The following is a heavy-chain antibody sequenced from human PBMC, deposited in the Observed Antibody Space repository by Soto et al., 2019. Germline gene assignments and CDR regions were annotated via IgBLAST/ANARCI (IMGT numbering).Heavy chain of an antibody. Sequence: QVQLVQSGAEVKKPGASVKVSCKASGYTFTSYGISWVRQAPGQGLEWMGWISAYNGNTHYAQKLQGRVTMTTDTSTRTAYMERRSLRSDDTAVYYCARDGSSPLGYYYGMDVWGQGTTVTVSS. D-gene: IGHD1-26*01. CDR1: GYTFTSYG. V-gene: IGHV1-18*04. J-gene: IGHJ6*02. CDR2: ISAYNGNT. CDR3: ARDGSSPLGYYYGMDV.